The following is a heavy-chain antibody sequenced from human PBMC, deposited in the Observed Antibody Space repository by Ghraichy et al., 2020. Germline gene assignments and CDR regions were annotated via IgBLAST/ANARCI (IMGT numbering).Heavy chain of an antibody. J-gene: IGHJ4*02. CDR3: AKDSFGPFDY. CDR2: IRTDGSTE. Sequence: LSLTCAASGFTFKYYGMHWVRQAPGKGLEWVAFIRTDGSTEYNAGSLKGRLTISRDNSKNMLYLQMDSLRVEDTAVYYCAKDSFGPFDYWGQGTLVTVSS. D-gene: IGHD3-10*01. V-gene: IGHV3-30*02. CDR1: GFTFKYYG.